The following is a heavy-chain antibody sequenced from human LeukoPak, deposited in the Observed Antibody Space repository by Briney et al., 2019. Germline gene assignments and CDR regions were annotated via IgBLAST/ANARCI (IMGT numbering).Heavy chain of an antibody. D-gene: IGHD4-11*01. CDR2: FKTKYNQV. V-gene: IGHV3-23*05. J-gene: IGHJ4*02. CDR3: ARSIPDYTRFDY. CDR1: GFTFSDYA. Sequence: GGSLRLSCVASGFTFSDYAMNWVRQAPGKGLEWVSTFKTKYNQVYYAESVRGRFTISTDNSKNTVYLQMNSLRAEDTALYYCARSIPDYTRFDYWGQGALVTVSS.